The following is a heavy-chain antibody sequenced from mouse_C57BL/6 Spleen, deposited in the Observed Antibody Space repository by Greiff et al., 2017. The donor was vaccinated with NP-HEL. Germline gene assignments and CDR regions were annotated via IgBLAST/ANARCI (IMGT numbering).Heavy chain of an antibody. Sequence: QVQLQQPGAELVKPGASVKMSCKASGYTFTSYWITWVKQRPGQGLEWIGDIYPGSGSTNYNEKFKSKATLTVDTSSSTAYMQLSSLTSEDSAVYYCARSGYYSNRYYAMDYWGQGTSVTVSS. D-gene: IGHD2-5*01. CDR1: GYTFTSYW. V-gene: IGHV1-55*01. CDR3: ARSGYYSNRYYAMDY. CDR2: IYPGSGST. J-gene: IGHJ4*01.